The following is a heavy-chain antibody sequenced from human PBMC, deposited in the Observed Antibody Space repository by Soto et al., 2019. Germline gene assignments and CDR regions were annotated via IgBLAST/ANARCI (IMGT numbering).Heavy chain of an antibody. D-gene: IGHD6-19*01. CDR1: GFPFSDYA. J-gene: IGHJ4*02. V-gene: IGHV3-30*03. CDR3: AEGGLQWLFPSDLNS. Sequence: VQLVESGGGVVQPGRSLRLSGGASGFPFSDYAMHWVRQAPGKGLEWVAVVSHDGRNRHYADSVKGRFTISREISMNTDSRKMTRLRAEDTVGDYGAEGGLQWLFPSDLNSWGQGALVTVSS. CDR2: VSHDGRNR.